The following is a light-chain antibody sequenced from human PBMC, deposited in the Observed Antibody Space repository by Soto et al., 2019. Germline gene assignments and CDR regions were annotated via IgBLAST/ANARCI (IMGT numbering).Light chain of an antibody. J-gene: IGLJ3*02. CDR2: END. V-gene: IGLV1-51*01. CDR3: ATRDSSLNAGV. CDR1: FSNIGTNY. Sequence: QSALTQPPSLSAAPGQRVAISCSGTFSNIGTNYVSWYQVLPGSAPKLLIYENDKRPSEIFARFSVSKSGTSASLAITGLQAGDEGDYYCATRDSSLNAGVFGGGTKLTVL.